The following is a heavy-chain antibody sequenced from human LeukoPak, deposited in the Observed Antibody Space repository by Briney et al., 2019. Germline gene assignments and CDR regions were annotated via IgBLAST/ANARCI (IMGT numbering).Heavy chain of an antibody. CDR1: GFTFSSYG. Sequence: GGSLRLSCAASGFTFSSYGMHWVRQAPGKGLEWVAFIRYDGSNKYYADSVKGRFTISRDNSKNTLYLQMNSLRAEDAAVYYCAKDRNDAFDIWGQGTMVTVSS. CDR3: AKDRNDAFDI. CDR2: IRYDGSNK. V-gene: IGHV3-30*02. J-gene: IGHJ3*02.